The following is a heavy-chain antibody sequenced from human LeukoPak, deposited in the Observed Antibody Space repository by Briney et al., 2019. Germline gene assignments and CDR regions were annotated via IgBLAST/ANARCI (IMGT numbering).Heavy chain of an antibody. J-gene: IGHJ6*03. Sequence: SETLSLTCTVSGDSFNTYYWSWVRQPAGKGLEWIGRTYASGNTHYNPSLKSRVTMSVDTAKNQFSLKLTSVTAAETAVYYCAREPYCGSTSGFHMDVWGKGTTVTVSS. CDR3: AREPYCGSTSGFHMDV. V-gene: IGHV4-4*07. CDR1: GDSFNTYY. CDR2: TYASGNT. D-gene: IGHD2-2*01.